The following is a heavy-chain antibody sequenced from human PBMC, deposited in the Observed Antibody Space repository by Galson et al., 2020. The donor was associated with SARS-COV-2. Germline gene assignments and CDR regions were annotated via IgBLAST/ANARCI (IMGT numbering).Heavy chain of an antibody. CDR1: GGSISSSSYY. J-gene: IGHJ4*02. Sequence: ETSETLSLTCTVSGGSISSSSYYWGWIRQPPGKGLEWIGSIYYSGSTYYNPSLKSRVTISVDTSKNQFSLKLSSVTAADTAVYYCARGERSITMILVVVNWGFDSGGQGTLVTVSS. CDR2: IYYSGST. CDR3: ARGERSITMILVVVNWGFDS. D-gene: IGHD3-22*01. V-gene: IGHV4-39*01.